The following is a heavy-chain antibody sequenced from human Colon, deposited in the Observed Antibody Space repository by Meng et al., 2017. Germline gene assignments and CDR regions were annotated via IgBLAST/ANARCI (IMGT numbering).Heavy chain of an antibody. Sequence: QGPLEESGPGLGRPSATLSLICSVSGAPVRSPDHQWGWVRQPPGKGLEWIGYARHDYANTNYNPSLKSRVNVSLDTSKNQFSLNVRSVTAADTAVYYCARDYWGSLDFWGQGILVTVSS. CDR1: GAPVRSPDHQ. V-gene: IGHV4-61*08. D-gene: IGHD3-16*01. CDR2: ARHDYANT. CDR3: ARDYWGSLDF. J-gene: IGHJ4*02.